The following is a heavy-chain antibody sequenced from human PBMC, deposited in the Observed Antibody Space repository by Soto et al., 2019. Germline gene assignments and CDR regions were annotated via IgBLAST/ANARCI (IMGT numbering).Heavy chain of an antibody. CDR2: IYPGDSDT. CDR3: ARHGPFPRVAVATENYYYYYMDV. J-gene: IGHJ6*03. V-gene: IGHV5-51*01. D-gene: IGHD6-19*01. CDR1: GYSFTSYW. Sequence: GESLKISCKGSGYSFTSYWIGWVRQMPGKGLEWMGIIYPGDSDTRYSPSFQGQVTISADKSISTAYLQWSSLKASDTAMYYCARHGPFPRVAVATENYYYYYMDVWGKGTTVTVSS.